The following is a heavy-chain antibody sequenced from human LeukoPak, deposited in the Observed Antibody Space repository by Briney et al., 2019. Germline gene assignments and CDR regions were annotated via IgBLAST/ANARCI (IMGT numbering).Heavy chain of an antibody. CDR2: IKSDGST. J-gene: IGHJ1*01. V-gene: IGHV3-74*01. CDR3: ARAPSEIGGYYPEYFRH. CDR1: GFTFSTYR. D-gene: IGHD3-22*01. Sequence: GGSLRLSCAASGFTFSTYRMHWVRQAPGKGLVWVSRIKSDGSTNYADSVKGRFTISRDNAKNTVSLQMNSLRAEDTGVYYCARAPSEIGGYYPEYFRHWGQGTLVTVSS.